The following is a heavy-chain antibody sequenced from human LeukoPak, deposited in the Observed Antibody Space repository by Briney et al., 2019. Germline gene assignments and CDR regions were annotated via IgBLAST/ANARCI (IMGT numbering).Heavy chain of an antibody. CDR2: ISAYNGNT. V-gene: IGHV1-18*01. D-gene: IGHD1-26*01. J-gene: IGHJ4*02. Sequence: ASVKVSCKASGFTFTSYGISWVRQAPGQGLEWMGWISAYNGNTNYAQKLQGRVTMTTDTSTSTAYMELRSLRSDDTAVYYCARDHGGALRELLFDYWGQGTLVTVSS. CDR3: ARDHGGALRELLFDY. CDR1: GFTFTSYG.